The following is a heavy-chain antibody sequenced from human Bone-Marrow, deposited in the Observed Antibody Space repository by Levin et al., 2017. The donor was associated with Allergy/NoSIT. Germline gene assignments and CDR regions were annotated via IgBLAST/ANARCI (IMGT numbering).Heavy chain of an antibody. D-gene: IGHD4-17*01. V-gene: IGHV4-39*01. Sequence: SETLSLTCTVSGGSISSSSYYWGWIRQPPGKGLEWIGSIYYSRSTYYNPSLKSRVTISVDTSKNQFSLKLSSVTAADTAVYYCARPYGDYVFWYFDLWGRGTLVTVSS. CDR2: IYYSRST. CDR1: GGSISSSSYY. J-gene: IGHJ2*01. CDR3: ARPYGDYVFWYFDL.